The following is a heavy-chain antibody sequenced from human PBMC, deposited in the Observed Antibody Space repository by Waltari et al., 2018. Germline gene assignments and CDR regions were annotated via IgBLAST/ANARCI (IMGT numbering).Heavy chain of an antibody. J-gene: IGHJ5*02. Sequence: QVQLQQWGAGLLKPSETLSLTCAVYGGSFSGYYWSWIRQPSGKGLEWIGEINHSGSTNHNPSLKSRVTISVETSKNQFSLKLSSVTAADTAVYYCARGTGPVLRFLEWQHRENWFDPWGQGTLVTVSS. D-gene: IGHD3-3*01. CDR3: ARGTGPVLRFLEWQHRENWFDP. CDR1: GGSFSGYY. CDR2: INHSGST. V-gene: IGHV4-34*01.